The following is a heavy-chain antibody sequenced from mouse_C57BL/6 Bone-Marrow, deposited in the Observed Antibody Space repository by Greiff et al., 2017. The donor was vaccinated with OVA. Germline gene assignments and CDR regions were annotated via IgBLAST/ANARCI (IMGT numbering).Heavy chain of an antibody. D-gene: IGHD1-1*02. CDR3: ARGGGKGNYFDY. J-gene: IGHJ2*01. CDR1: GYTFTDYY. Sequence: VKLVESGAELVRPGASVKLSCKASGYTFTDYYINWVKQRPGQGLEWIARIYPGSGNTYYNEKFKGKATLTAEKSSSTAYMQLSSLTSEDSAVYFCARGGGKGNYFDYWGQGTTLTVSS. V-gene: IGHV1-76*01. CDR2: IYPGSGNT.